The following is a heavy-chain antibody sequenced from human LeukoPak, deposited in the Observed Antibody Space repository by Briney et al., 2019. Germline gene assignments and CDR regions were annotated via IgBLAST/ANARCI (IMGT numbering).Heavy chain of an antibody. V-gene: IGHV3-7*01. Sequence: PGGSLRLSCAASGFTFGSYWTKWVRQAPGKGLEWVANIKQDGSEKYYVDSVKGRFTISRDNAKSSLHLQMNSLRAEDTAVYYCARLIVGATDYWGQGTLVTVSP. D-gene: IGHD1-26*01. CDR1: GFTFGSYW. CDR3: ARLIVGATDY. J-gene: IGHJ4*02. CDR2: IKQDGSEK.